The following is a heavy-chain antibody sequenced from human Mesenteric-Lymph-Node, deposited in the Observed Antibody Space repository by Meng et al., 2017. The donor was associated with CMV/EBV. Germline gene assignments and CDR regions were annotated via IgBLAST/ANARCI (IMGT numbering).Heavy chain of an antibody. CDR3: ATWRPRAGVDY. D-gene: IGHD3-3*01. CDR2: IYHSGST. Sequence: LPCPVSGGSISSSNWWSWVRQPPGKGLEWIGEIYHSGSTNYNPSLKSRVTISVDKSKNQFSLKLNSVTAADTAVYYCATWRPRAGVDYWGQGTLVTVSS. J-gene: IGHJ4*02. V-gene: IGHV4-4*02. CDR1: GGSISSSNW.